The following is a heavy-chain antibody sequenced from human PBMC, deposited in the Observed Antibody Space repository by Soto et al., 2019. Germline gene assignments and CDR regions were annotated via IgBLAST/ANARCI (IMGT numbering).Heavy chain of an antibody. CDR3: ASDLAAADY. J-gene: IGHJ4*02. CDR1: GYIFINYY. V-gene: IGHV1-46*01. CDR2: INPNDGST. D-gene: IGHD6-13*01. Sequence: QVHLVQSGAEVKKPGASVKVSCKASGYIFINYYIHWVRQHPGQGVEWIGIINPNDGSTNYAQKFRGRVTIARNKATSTVYMDLSSLRSDDTAVYYCASDLAAADYWGQGTLVTVSS.